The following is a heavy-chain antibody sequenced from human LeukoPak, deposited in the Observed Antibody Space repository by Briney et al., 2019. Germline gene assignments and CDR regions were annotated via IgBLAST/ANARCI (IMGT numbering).Heavy chain of an antibody. CDR3: ARAEPETIFGVLIFRHYYYYLDV. CDR1: GRSFSGYY. J-gene: IGHJ6*03. D-gene: IGHD3-3*01. V-gene: IGHV4-34*01. Sequence: PSETLSLTCAVYGRSFSGYYWSWIRQPPGKGLEWIGEINHSGSTNYNPSLKSRVTISVDTSKNQFSLKLSSVTAADTAVYYCARAEPETIFGVLIFRHYYYYLDVGAKGPTVTVSS. CDR2: INHSGST.